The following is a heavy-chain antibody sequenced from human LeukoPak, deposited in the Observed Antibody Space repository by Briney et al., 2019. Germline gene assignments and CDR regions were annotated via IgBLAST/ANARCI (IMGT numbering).Heavy chain of an antibody. D-gene: IGHD3-10*01. CDR1: GFTFSDYY. CDR3: ARGGRGYRGLDC. Sequence: GGSLRLSCAVSGFTFSDYYMSWIRQAPGKGLECISYISGSGTTIYYADSVRGRFTISRDNAKNSLSLQMNSLRAEDTAVYYCARGGRGYRGLDCWGQGSLVTVSS. CDR2: ISGSGTTI. V-gene: IGHV3-11*01. J-gene: IGHJ4*02.